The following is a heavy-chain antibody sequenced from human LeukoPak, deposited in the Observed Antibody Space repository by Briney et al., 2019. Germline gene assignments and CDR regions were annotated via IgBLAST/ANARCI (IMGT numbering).Heavy chain of an antibody. Sequence: PGGSLRLSCAPSGFTFSSYGMHWVRQAPGKGLEWVAVIWYDGSKKYHADSVKGRFTISRDNSKNTLYLQMNSLRAEDTAVYYCARGVVPGPYGMDVWGQGSTVTVS. D-gene: IGHD2-2*01. CDR3: ARGVVPGPYGMDV. J-gene: IGHJ6*02. CDR1: GFTFSSYG. CDR2: IWYDGSKK. V-gene: IGHV3-33*01.